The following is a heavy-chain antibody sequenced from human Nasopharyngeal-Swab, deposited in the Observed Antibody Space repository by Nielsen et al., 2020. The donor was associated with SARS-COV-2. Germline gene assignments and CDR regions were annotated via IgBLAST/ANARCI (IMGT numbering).Heavy chain of an antibody. CDR3: ASSCRVVTAIRFAFDI. J-gene: IGHJ3*02. Sequence: WIRQPPGKGLEWIGEINHSGSTNYNPSLKSRVTISVDTSKNQFSLKLSSVTAADTAVYYCASSCRVVTAIRFAFDIWGQGTMVTVSS. D-gene: IGHD2-21*02. CDR2: INHSGST. V-gene: IGHV4-34*01.